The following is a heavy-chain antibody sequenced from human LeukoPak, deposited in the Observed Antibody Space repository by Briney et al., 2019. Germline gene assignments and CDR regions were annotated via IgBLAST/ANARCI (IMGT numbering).Heavy chain of an antibody. CDR1: GFTFSNAW. D-gene: IGHD6-13*01. CDR3: TTAAADGTNYFDY. V-gene: IGHV3-15*01. CDR2: IKSKTDGGTT. J-gene: IGHJ4*02. Sequence: GGSLRLSCAASGFTFSNAWMSWVRQAPGKGLEWVGRIKSKTDGGTTDYAAPVKGRFTISRDDSKNTLYLQMNSLKTEDTAVYYCTTAAADGTNYFDYWGQGTLVTVSS.